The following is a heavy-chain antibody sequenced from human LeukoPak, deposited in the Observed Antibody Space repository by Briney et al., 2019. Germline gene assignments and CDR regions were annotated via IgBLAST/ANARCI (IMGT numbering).Heavy chain of an antibody. J-gene: IGHJ5*02. CDR3: ARVLPRCSYCGGDRPPKT. D-gene: IGHD2-21*02. CDR1: GYSISSGHY. Sequence: SETLSLTCTVSGYSISSGHYWGWIRQPPGKGLEWIGSMYHSGSTYYNPPLKSRVTISVDTSKNQFSLKLSSVTAADTAVYYCARVLPRCSYCGGDRPPKTWGQGTLVTVSS. V-gene: IGHV4-38-2*02. CDR2: MYHSGST.